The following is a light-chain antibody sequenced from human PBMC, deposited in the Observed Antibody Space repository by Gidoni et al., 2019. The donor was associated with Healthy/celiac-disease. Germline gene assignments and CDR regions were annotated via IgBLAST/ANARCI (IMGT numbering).Light chain of an antibody. CDR2: GAS. J-gene: IGKJ4*01. CDR1: QSVRSSY. Sequence: EIGLTQSPGTLSLSPGERAILSCRARQSVRSSYLACYQQNPGQAPRLLIYGASSRATGIPDRFSGSGTGTDFTLTISRLEPEEFAVYYCQQYGSSPPLTFGGGTKVEIK. V-gene: IGKV3-20*01. CDR3: QQYGSSPPLT.